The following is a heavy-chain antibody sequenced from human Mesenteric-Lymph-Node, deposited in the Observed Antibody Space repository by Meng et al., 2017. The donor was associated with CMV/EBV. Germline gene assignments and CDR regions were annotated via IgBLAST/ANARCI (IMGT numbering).Heavy chain of an antibody. D-gene: IGHD6-6*01. CDR1: GGSFSGYY. CDR2: INHSGST. V-gene: IGHV4-34*01. J-gene: IGHJ4*02. Sequence: VYGGSFSGYYWSWIRQPPGKGLEWIGEINHSGSTNYNPSLKSRVTISVDTSKNQFSLKLSSVTAADTAVYYCAREIAARRRAPIDYWGQGTLVTVSS. CDR3: AREIAARRRAPIDY.